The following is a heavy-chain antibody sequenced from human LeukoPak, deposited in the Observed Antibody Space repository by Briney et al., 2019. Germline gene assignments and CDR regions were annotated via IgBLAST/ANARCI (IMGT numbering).Heavy chain of an antibody. J-gene: IGHJ3*02. CDR2: TYYRSKWYN. V-gene: IGHV6-1*01. D-gene: IGHD2-21*01. Sequence: SQTLSLTCVISGDSVSSNSAAWNWIRQSPSRGLQWLGRTYYRSKWYNDYAVSVRSRITINPDTSKNQFSLQLNSVTPEDTAVYYCASCYYWGADSYAFDIWGQGTMVTVSS. CDR3: ASCYYWGADSYAFDI. CDR1: GDSVSSNSAA.